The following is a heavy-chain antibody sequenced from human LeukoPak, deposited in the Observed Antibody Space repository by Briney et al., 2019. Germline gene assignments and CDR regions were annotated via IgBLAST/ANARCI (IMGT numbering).Heavy chain of an antibody. CDR3: ARAESSGWYWFDP. D-gene: IGHD6-19*01. V-gene: IGHV4-39*07. CDR2: IYYSGST. Sequence: SETLSLTCTVSGGSISSSTYYWGWIRQPPGKGLEWIGSIYYSGSTYYNPSLKSRVTISVDTSKNQFSLKLSSVTAADTAVYYCARAESSGWYWFDPWGQGTLVTVSS. J-gene: IGHJ5*02. CDR1: GGSISSSTYY.